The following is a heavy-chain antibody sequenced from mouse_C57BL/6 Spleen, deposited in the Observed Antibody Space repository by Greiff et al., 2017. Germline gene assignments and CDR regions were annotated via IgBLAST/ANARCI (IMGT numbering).Heavy chain of an antibody. D-gene: IGHD2-3*01. CDR2: INPYNGDT. CDR3: AREGIYDGYHEDY. V-gene: IGHV1-20*01. CDR1: GYSFTGYF. Sequence: EVQLVESGPELVKPGDSVKISCKASGYSFTGYFMNWVMQSHGKSLEWIGRINPYNGDTFYNQKFKGKATLTVDKSSSTAHMELRSLTSEDSAVYYCAREGIYDGYHEDYWGQGTTLTVSS. J-gene: IGHJ2*01.